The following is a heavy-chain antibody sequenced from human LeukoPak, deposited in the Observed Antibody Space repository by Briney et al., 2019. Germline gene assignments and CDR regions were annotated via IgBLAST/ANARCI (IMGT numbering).Heavy chain of an antibody. V-gene: IGHV3-23*01. CDR2: ISISGSKT. D-gene: IGHD3-3*01. CDR3: ARDGGYDFWSGYYQDY. Sequence: GGSLRLSCAASEFDFSSHAMTWVRQAPGKGLEWVSAISISGSKTYYADSVKGRFTISRDNSKNTLYLQMNSLRAEDTAVYYCARDGGYDFWSGYYQDYWGQGTLVTVSS. J-gene: IGHJ4*02. CDR1: EFDFSSHA.